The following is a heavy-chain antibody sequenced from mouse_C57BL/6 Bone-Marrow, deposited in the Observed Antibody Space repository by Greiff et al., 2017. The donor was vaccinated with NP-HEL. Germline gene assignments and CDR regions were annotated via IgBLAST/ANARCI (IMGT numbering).Heavy chain of an antibody. V-gene: IGHV1-80*01. CDR2: IYPEDGDT. CDR1: GYAFSSYW. Sequence: VKLMESGAELVKPGASVKISCKASGYAFSSYWMNWVKQRPGKGLEWIGQIYPEDGDTNYNGKFKGKATLTADKSSSPAYMQLSSLTSEDSAVYFCARLGFDYWGQGTTLTVSS. CDR3: ARLGFDY. J-gene: IGHJ2*01.